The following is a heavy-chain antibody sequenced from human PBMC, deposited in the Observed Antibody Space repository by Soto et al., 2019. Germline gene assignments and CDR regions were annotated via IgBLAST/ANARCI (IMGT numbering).Heavy chain of an antibody. CDR1: GFSLSTSGVG. CDR2: IYWDDYK. V-gene: IGHV2-5*02. J-gene: IGHJ4*02. Sequence: QITLKESGPTLVKPTQTLTLTCTFSGFSLSTSGVGVGWIRQPPGKALEWLVVIYWDDYKRYSPSLKSRLAITKDTSKNQVVLTMTHMDPVDTATYFCACRLEYGAGSDYFDYWGQGTLVTVSS. CDR3: ACRLEYGAGSDYFDY. D-gene: IGHD3-10*01.